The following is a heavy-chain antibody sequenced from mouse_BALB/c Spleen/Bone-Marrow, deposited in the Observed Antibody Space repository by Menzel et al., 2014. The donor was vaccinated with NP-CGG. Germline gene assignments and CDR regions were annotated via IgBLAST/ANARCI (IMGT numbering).Heavy chain of an antibody. CDR1: GLTFTDYY. CDR3: ARDMGGLLFDY. J-gene: IGHJ2*01. CDR2: IRNKANGYTT. Sequence: EVQRVESGGGLVQPGGSLRLSCATSGLTFTDYYMNWVRQPPGKALEWLGFIRNKANGYTTEYSASVEGRFTISRDNSQSILYLQMNTLRAEDSATYYCARDMGGLLFDYWGQGTTLTVSS. D-gene: IGHD2-3*01. V-gene: IGHV7-3*02.